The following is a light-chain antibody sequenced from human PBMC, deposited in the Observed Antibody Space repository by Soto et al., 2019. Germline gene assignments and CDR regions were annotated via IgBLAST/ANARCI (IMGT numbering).Light chain of an antibody. V-gene: IGKV3-11*01. CDR3: QHRYNWPQS. J-gene: IGKJ1*01. Sequence: EVVLTQSPATLSLSPGETATLSCRAGQRIGSYLAWYQQRPGQAPRLLIYDAFNRATGIPARFRGSGSGTDFTLTISSLEPEDFASYYCQHRYNWPQSFGQGTKVEIQ. CDR2: DAF. CDR1: QRIGSY.